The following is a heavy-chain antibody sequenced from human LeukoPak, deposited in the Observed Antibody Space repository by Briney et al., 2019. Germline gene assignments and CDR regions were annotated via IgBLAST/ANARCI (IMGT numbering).Heavy chain of an antibody. D-gene: IGHD5-24*01. Sequence: SETLSLTCTVSGGSISSYYWSWIRQPPGKGLEWIGYIYYSGSTNYNPSLKSRVTISVDTSKNQFSLKLSSVTAADTAVYYCARAWGDGYNPFDYWGQGTLVTVSS. CDR1: GGSISSYY. J-gene: IGHJ4*02. CDR2: IYYSGST. CDR3: ARAWGDGYNPFDY. V-gene: IGHV4-59*01.